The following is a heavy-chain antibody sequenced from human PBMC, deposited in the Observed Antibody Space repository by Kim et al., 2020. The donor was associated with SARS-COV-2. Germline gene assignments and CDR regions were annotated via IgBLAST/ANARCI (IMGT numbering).Heavy chain of an antibody. D-gene: IGHD6-25*01. J-gene: IGHJ6*02. CDR2: ISSTATNI. V-gene: IGHV3-11*01. CDR1: GFIFSDYY. Sequence: GGSLRLSCAGSGFIFSDYYMNWFRQAPGKGLEWVAYISSTATNIYYADSVKGRFTISRDNAKNSLFLHMSSLRAEDTAVYFCARDSETFYGMDVWGQGTTVTVSS. CDR3: ARDSETFYGMDV.